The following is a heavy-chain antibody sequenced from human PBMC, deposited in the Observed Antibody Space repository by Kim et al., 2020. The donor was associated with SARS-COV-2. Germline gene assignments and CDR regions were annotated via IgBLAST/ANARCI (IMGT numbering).Heavy chain of an antibody. CDR3: ARVKTDSSGYQWDGFDI. Sequence: GGSLRLSCAASGFTFSSYWMHWVRQAPGKGLVWVSRIKSDGSSIRYADLVKGRFTISRDNAKNTLNLQMNSMRAEDTAVYYCARVKTDSSGYQWDGFDIWGQGTMVTVSS. D-gene: IGHD3-22*01. J-gene: IGHJ3*02. CDR1: GFTFSSYW. V-gene: IGHV3-74*01. CDR2: IKSDGSSI.